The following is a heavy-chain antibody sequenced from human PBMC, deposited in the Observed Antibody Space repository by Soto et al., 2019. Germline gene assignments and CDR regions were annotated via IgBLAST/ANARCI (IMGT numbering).Heavy chain of an antibody. Sequence: EVQLVESGGGLVKPGGSLRLSCAASGFTFSNAWMSWVRQAPGKGLEWVGRIKSKTDGGTTDYAAPVKGRFTISRDDSKNTLYLQMNSLKTEDTAVYYCTTDFLEYNWNFFDYWGQGTLVTVSS. CDR1: GFTFSNAW. CDR3: TTDFLEYNWNFFDY. V-gene: IGHV3-15*01. D-gene: IGHD1-20*01. CDR2: IKSKTDGGTT. J-gene: IGHJ4*02.